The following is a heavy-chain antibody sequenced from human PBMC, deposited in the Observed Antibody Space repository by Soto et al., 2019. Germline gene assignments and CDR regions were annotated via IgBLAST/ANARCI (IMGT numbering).Heavy chain of an antibody. CDR3: ARGDATVVTHYFDY. J-gene: IGHJ4*02. V-gene: IGHV4-4*07. Sequence: ETLSLTCTVSGGSISSYYWSWIRQPAGKGLEWIGRIYTSGSTNYNPSLKSRVTMSVDTSKNQFSLKLSSVTAADTAVYYCARGDATVVTHYFDYWGQGTLVTVSS. CDR1: GGSISSYY. D-gene: IGHD4-17*01. CDR2: IYTSGST.